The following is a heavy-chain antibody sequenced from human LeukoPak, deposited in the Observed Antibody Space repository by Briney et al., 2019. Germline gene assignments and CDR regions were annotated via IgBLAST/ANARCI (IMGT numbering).Heavy chain of an antibody. CDR3: ARPPGGGSYAGY. CDR1: GGSISSSSYY. V-gene: IGHV4-39*01. J-gene: IGHJ4*02. D-gene: IGHD3-16*01. Sequence: SETLSLTCTVSGGSISSSSYYWSWIRQPPGKGLEWIGSIYYSGSTYYNPSLKSRVTISVDTSKNQFSLKLSSVTAADTAVYYCARPPGGGSYAGYWGQGTLVTVSS. CDR2: IYYSGST.